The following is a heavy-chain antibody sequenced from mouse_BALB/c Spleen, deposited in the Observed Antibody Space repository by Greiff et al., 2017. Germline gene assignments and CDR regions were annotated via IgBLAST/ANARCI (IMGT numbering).Heavy chain of an antibody. Sequence: DVMLVESGGGLVKPGGSLKLSCAASGFTFSSYAMSWVRQSPEKRLEWVAEISSGGSYTYYPDTVTGRFTISRDNAKNTLYLVMSSLRSEDTAMYYCAREGYHYFDYWGQGTTLTVSS. V-gene: IGHV5-9-4*01. J-gene: IGHJ2*01. CDR2: ISSGGSYT. CDR1: GFTFSSYA. D-gene: IGHD2-2*01. CDR3: AREGYHYFDY.